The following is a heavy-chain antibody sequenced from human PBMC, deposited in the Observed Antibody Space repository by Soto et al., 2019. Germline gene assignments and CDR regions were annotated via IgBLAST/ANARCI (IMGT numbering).Heavy chain of an antibody. V-gene: IGHV4-31*03. Sequence: QVQLQESGPGLVKPSPTMSITCTVSGGSISSGGYYWSWISQHPGKGLEWIGYIYYSGSTYYNPSLKSRVTIAVDTSKHQFSRKLSSVTAAEKAVYYCARVGGNGLYYCDYWGQGTLVTVSS. CDR2: IYYSGST. D-gene: IGHD2-15*01. CDR3: ARVGGNGLYYCDY. CDR1: GGSISSGGYY. J-gene: IGHJ4*02.